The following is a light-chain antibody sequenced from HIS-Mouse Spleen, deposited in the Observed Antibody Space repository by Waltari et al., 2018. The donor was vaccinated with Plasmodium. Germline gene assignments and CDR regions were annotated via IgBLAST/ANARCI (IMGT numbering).Light chain of an antibody. CDR1: SDINVGNYN. V-gene: IGLV5-37*01. J-gene: IGLJ3*02. Sequence: PVLIQSLSHYASPGDSAGTTCTSPSDINVGNYNIYGYQQKPGSPPRYLRYYYSDSDKGQGSGVPSRFSGSKDASANTGILLIAGLQSEDEADYYCMIWPSNASGVFGGGTKLTVL. CDR3: MIWPSNASGV. CDR2: YYSDSDK.